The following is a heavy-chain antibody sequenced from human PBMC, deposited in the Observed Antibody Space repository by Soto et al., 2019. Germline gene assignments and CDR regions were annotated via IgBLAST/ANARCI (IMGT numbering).Heavy chain of an antibody. D-gene: IGHD4-17*01. CDR3: VSDRAFDYASVPCS. V-gene: IGHV3-30*03. Sequence: QAQLVESGGGVVQPGRSLRLSCAASGFAFSSYGMHWVRQAPGTGLEWVAVISYDGSLQHYADSVKGRFTISRDNSKNMVLLEMSSLRAEDTAVYYCVSDRAFDYASVPCSWGQGTLVSVSS. J-gene: IGHJ5*02. CDR2: ISYDGSLQ. CDR1: GFAFSSYG.